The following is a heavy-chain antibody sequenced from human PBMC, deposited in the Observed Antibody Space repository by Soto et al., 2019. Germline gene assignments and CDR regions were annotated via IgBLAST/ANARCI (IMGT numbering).Heavy chain of an antibody. J-gene: IGHJ1*01. CDR3: ARDYGALPADRFQY. CDR2: ISYDGKNI. D-gene: IGHD3-10*01. CDR1: GCNLDSYA. V-gene: IGHV3-30*03. Sequence: VESGGGVVQPGRSLRLSCAASGCNLDSYAMNWVRQAPSKGHEWVATISYDGKNIYYADFVRGRFTISKDNSNNTLYLRLSSLIPEDTAIYYCARDYGALPADRFQYWGQDTLVTVSS.